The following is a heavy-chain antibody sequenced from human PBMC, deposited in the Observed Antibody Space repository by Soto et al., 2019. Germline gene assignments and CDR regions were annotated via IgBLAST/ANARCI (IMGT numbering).Heavy chain of an antibody. V-gene: IGHV3-21*01. Sequence: GGSLRLSCAASGFIFSTYSLNWVRQAPGKGLEWVSSISSSSSYIYYADSVKGRFTISRDNRKNSLFLEVNSLRAEDTAVYFCARSGGGSGYLFAFDIWGRGTMVTVSS. CDR2: ISSSSSYI. CDR1: GFIFSTYS. CDR3: ARSGGGSGYLFAFDI. D-gene: IGHD5-12*01. J-gene: IGHJ3*02.